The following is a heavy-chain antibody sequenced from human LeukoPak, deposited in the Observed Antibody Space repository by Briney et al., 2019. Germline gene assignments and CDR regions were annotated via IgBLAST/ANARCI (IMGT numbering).Heavy chain of an antibody. CDR3: ARQPSWLPYFDL. J-gene: IGHJ2*01. V-gene: IGHV4-59*08. CDR1: GFTFSSYA. Sequence: GSLRLSCAASGFTFSSYAMSWVRQAPGKGLEWIGYIFYSGSTTYNPSLKSRVTISLDTSENQFSLRVTSVTAADTAVYFCARQPSWLPYFDLWGRGTLVTVSS. CDR2: IFYSGST. D-gene: IGHD5-12*01.